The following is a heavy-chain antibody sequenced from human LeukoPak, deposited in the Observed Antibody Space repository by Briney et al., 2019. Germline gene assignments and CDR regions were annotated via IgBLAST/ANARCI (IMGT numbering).Heavy chain of an antibody. CDR3: ARDGDQLPTFIYYYGMDV. Sequence: PGGSLRLSCAASGFTFSSYAMHWVRQAPGKGLEWVAVISYDGSNKYYADSVKGRFTISRDNAKNSLYLQMNSLRAEDTAVYYCARDGDQLPTFIYYYGMDVWGQGTTVTVSS. J-gene: IGHJ6*02. CDR1: GFTFSSYA. CDR2: ISYDGSNK. D-gene: IGHD2-2*01. V-gene: IGHV3-30-3*01.